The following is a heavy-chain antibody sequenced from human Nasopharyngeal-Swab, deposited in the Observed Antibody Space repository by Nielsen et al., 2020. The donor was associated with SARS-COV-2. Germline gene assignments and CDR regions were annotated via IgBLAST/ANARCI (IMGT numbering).Heavy chain of an antibody. CDR2: ISYDGSNK. CDR3: AEVYDRGAFDI. Sequence: VRQAAGKGLEWVAVISYDGSNKYYADSVKGRFTITRDNSKNTLYLQMNSLRSEDTAVYYCAEVYDRGAFDIWGQGTMVTVSS. D-gene: IGHD3-22*01. V-gene: IGHV3-30*18. J-gene: IGHJ3*02.